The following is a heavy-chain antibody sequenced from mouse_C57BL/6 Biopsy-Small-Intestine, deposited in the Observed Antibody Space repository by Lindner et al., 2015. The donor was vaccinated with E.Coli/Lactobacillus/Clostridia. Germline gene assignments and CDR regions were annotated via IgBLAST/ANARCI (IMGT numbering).Heavy chain of an antibody. J-gene: IGHJ4*01. V-gene: IGHV1-39*01. Sequence: VQLQESGPELVKPGASVKISCKASGYSFADYNMNWVKQSHGKSLEWIGNITPDYGSPNYNQKFKGKATLTVDKSSSTAYMQLNSLTSDDSAVYYCARGGDYWGHGTSVTVSS. CDR3: ARGGDY. CDR2: ITPDYGSP. CDR1: GYSFADYN.